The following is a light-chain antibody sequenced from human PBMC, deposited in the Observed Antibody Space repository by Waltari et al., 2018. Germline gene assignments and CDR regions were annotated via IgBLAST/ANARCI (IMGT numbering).Light chain of an antibody. CDR3: QQYDSYWT. Sequence: DIQMTQSPSTLSASVGDRVTITCRASQSVNSWVAWYQQKPGKAPKVLIFKASYLESGVPSRFSGSGSGTEFTLTISSLQPDDFATYHCQQYDSYWTFGQGTKVEIK. V-gene: IGKV1-5*03. J-gene: IGKJ1*01. CDR1: QSVNSW. CDR2: KAS.